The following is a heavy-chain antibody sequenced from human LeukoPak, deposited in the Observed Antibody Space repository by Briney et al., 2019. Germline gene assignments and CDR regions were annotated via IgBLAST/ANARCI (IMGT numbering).Heavy chain of an antibody. V-gene: IGHV3-7*03. CDR3: AKDSSWFRFDY. J-gene: IGHJ4*02. CDR1: GFTFSSYW. Sequence: PGGSPRLSCAASGFTFSSYWMTWVRQAPGKGLEWVANIKEDGGEKYYVDSVKGRFTISRDNAKNSLYLQMNSLRAEDTAVYYCAKDSSWFRFDYWGQGTLATASS. CDR2: IKEDGGEK. D-gene: IGHD6-13*01.